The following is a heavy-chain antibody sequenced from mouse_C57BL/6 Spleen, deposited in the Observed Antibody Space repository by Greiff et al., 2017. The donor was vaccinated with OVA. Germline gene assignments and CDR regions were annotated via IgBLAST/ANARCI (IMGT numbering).Heavy chain of an antibody. D-gene: IGHD1-1*01. Sequence: EVQLQQSGPVLVKPGASVKMSCKASGYTFTDYYMNWVKQSHGKSLEWIGVINPYNGGTSYNQKFKGKATLTVDKSSSTSYMELNSLTSEDSAVYYCARSTTVVATPYWYFDVWGTGTTVTVSS. J-gene: IGHJ1*03. V-gene: IGHV1-19*01. CDR3: ARSTTVVATPYWYFDV. CDR2: INPYNGGT. CDR1: GYTFTDYY.